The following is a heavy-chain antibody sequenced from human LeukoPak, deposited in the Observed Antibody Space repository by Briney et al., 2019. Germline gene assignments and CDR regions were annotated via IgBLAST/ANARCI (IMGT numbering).Heavy chain of an antibody. D-gene: IGHD2-15*01. Sequence: GGSLRLSCAASGFTFSIYWMTWVRQAPGKGLEWVANIKEDGSEKYYVDSVKGRYTISRDNAKKSLYLQMNSLRAEDTAVYCCARDWPTPRARIDYWGQGTLVTVSS. CDR3: ARDWPTPRARIDY. J-gene: IGHJ4*02. CDR1: GFTFSIYW. CDR2: IKEDGSEK. V-gene: IGHV3-7*01.